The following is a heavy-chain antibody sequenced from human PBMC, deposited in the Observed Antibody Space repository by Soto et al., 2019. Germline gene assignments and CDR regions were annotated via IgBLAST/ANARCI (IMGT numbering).Heavy chain of an antibody. D-gene: IGHD3-3*01. Sequence: SVKVSCKASGGTFSSYAISWVRQAPGQGLEWMGGIIPIFGTANYAQKFQGRVTITADESTSTAYMELSSLRSEDTAVYYCAKDIPTFWSGYYNGKAGDYWGQGTLVTVSS. J-gene: IGHJ4*02. CDR2: IIPIFGTA. CDR3: AKDIPTFWSGYYNGKAGDY. V-gene: IGHV1-69*13. CDR1: GGTFSSYA.